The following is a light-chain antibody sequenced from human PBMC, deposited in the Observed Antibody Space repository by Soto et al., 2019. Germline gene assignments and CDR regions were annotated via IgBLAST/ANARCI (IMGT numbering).Light chain of an antibody. Sequence: DIVMTQTPDSLAVSLGERATINCKSSQSVFYSSNNKNYLAWYQQKPGQPPKLLIYWASTRESVVPDRFSGSGSGTDFTLTISSLQAEDVAVYYCQQYYSTPTFGQGTKLEIK. J-gene: IGKJ2*01. CDR2: WAS. V-gene: IGKV4-1*01. CDR1: QSVFYSSNNKNY. CDR3: QQYYSTPT.